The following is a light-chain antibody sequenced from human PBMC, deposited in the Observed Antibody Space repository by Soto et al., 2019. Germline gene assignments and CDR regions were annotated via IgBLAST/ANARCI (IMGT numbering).Light chain of an antibody. J-gene: IGLJ2*01. CDR1: SSKIGSNT. V-gene: IGLV1-44*01. CDR3: AAWDDSLNGVV. CDR2: SNN. Sequence: QPVLTQPPSASGTPGQRVTISCSGSSSKIGSNTVNWYQQLPGTAPKLLIYSNNQRPSGVPDRFSGSKSGTSASLAISGLQSEDEADYYCAAWDDSLNGVVFGGGTKLTVL.